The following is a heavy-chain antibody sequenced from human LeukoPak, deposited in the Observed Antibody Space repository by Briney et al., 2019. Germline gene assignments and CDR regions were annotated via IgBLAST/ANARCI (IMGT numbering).Heavy chain of an antibody. CDR3: ARSDGLDY. V-gene: IGHV3-11*01. CDR2: ISNSGRAI. CDR1: GGSFSDYY. D-gene: IGHD5-24*01. J-gene: IGHJ4*02. Sequence: LSLTCAVYGGSFSDYYMTWIRQAPGKGLEWVSYISNSGRAISYADSVKGRFTISRDNTKNSLYLQMNSLRAEDTAMYYCARSDGLDYWGQGTLVTVSS.